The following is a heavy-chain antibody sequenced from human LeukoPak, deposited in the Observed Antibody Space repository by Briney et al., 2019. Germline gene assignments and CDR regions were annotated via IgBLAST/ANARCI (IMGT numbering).Heavy chain of an antibody. Sequence: PSETLSLTCTVSGGSISSSSYYWGWIRQPPGKGLEWIGSIYYSGSTYYNPSLKSRVTISVDTSKNQFSLKLSSVTAADTAVYYCARILAPTGYHHYYMDVWGKGTTVTISS. CDR3: ARILAPTGYHHYYMDV. D-gene: IGHD2-2*01. J-gene: IGHJ6*03. CDR2: IYYSGST. V-gene: IGHV4-39*07. CDR1: GGSISSSSYY.